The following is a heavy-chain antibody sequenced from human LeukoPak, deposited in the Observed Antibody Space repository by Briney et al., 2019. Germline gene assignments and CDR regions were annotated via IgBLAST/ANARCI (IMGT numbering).Heavy chain of an antibody. Sequence: SETLSLTCTVSGGSISSGDYYWSWIRQPPGKGLEWIGYIYYSGSTYYNPSLKSRVTISADTSKNQFSLKLSSVTAADTAVYYCARELHYDFWSGYYRYWFDPWGQGTLVTVSS. CDR2: IYYSGST. CDR1: GGSISSGDYY. D-gene: IGHD3-3*01. J-gene: IGHJ5*02. V-gene: IGHV4-30-4*01. CDR3: ARELHYDFWSGYYRYWFDP.